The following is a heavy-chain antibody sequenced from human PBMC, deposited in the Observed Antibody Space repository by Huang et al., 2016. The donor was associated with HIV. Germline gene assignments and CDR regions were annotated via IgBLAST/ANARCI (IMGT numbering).Heavy chain of an antibody. Sequence: QVHLVQSGAEVKKPGASVKGSCKASGYTFTNYDINWVRQAPGRGLEWMGWRNPNTGNTGFGNSFQGRVTMTRKTSITTAYMELTSLTSEDTAVYYCARSAYGDLDYWGLGTLVIVSS. CDR3: ARSAYGDLDY. CDR1: GYTFTNYD. J-gene: IGHJ4*02. CDR2: RNPNTGNT. D-gene: IGHD4-17*01. V-gene: IGHV1-8*02.